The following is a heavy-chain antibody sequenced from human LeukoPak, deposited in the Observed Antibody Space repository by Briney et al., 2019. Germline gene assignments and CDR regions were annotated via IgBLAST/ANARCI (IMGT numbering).Heavy chain of an antibody. CDR2: ISTSGSTI. CDR1: GFTFSDYY. D-gene: IGHD5-12*01. Sequence: GGSLRLSCAASGFTFSDYYMSWIRQAPGKGLEWVSYISTSGSTIYYADSLKGRFTISRDNAKNSLYLRMNSLRAEDTAVYYCARATVASFDYWGQGTLVTVSS. J-gene: IGHJ4*02. CDR3: ARATVASFDY. V-gene: IGHV3-11*04.